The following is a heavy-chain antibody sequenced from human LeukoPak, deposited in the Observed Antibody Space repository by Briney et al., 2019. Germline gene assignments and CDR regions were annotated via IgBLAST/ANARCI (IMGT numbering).Heavy chain of an antibody. CDR3: ARHRIPAALASAFDY. CDR1: GGSISSSSYY. J-gene: IGHJ4*02. CDR2: IYYSGNT. D-gene: IGHD2-2*01. V-gene: IGHV4-39*01. Sequence: SETLSLTCTVSGGSISSSSYYWDWIRQPPGKGLEWFGAIYYSGNTNYNPSLKSRVTISVDTSKNQFSLKLSSVTAADTAVYYCARHRIPAALASAFDYWGQGTLATVSS.